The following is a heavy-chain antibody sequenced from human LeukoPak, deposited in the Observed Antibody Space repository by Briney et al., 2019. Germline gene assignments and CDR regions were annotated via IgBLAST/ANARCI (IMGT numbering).Heavy chain of an antibody. Sequence: SETLSLTCAVYGGSFSGYYWSWIRQPAGKGLEGMGEINHGGSTNCNPSLKSRVTISVDTSKNQFSLKLSSVTAADTAVYYCARVYAGSGSYYLFDYWGQGTLVTVSS. V-gene: IGHV4-34*01. J-gene: IGHJ4*02. D-gene: IGHD3-10*01. CDR3: ARVYAGSGSYYLFDY. CDR2: INHGGST. CDR1: GGSFSGYY.